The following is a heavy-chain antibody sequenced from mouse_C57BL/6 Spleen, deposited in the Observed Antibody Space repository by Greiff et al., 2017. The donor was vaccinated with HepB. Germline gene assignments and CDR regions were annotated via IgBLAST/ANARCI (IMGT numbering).Heavy chain of an antibody. J-gene: IGHJ2*01. D-gene: IGHD4-1*01. CDR2: INPNNGGT. V-gene: IGHV1-26*01. CDR1: GYTFTDYY. CDR3: AREGSPYWFDY. Sequence: EVKLQQSGPELVKPGASVKISCKASGYTFTDYYMNWVKQSHGKSLEWIGDINPNNGGTSYNQKFKGKATLTVDKSSSTAYMELRSLTSEDSAVYYCAREGSPYWFDYWGQGTTLTVSS.